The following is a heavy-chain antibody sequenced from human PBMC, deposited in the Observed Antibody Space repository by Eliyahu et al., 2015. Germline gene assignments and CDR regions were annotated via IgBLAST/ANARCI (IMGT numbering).Heavy chain of an antibody. J-gene: IGHJ4*02. D-gene: IGHD6-13*01. V-gene: IGHV3-73*01. CDR1: GFXXXGFA. Sequence: EVQLVESGGGLVQXGGSXKLSCAASGFXXXGFAMHWVRQASGKGREWVGRIRSKANSYATAYAASVKGRFTISRDDSKNTAYLQMNSLKTEDTAVYYCTRLLAAAGPPEDYWGQGTLVTVSS. CDR2: IRSKANSYAT. CDR3: TRLLAAAGPPEDY.